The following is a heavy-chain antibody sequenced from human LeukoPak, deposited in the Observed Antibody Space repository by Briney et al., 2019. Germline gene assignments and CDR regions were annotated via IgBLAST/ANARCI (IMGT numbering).Heavy chain of an antibody. CDR3: ARGSGWLLDY. CDR2: IKQDGSES. CDR1: GFTFSNYW. Sequence: PGGSLRLSCAASGFTFSNYWMSWVRQAPGKGPEWVAKIKQDGSESLYVGSVTGRFTISSDNAKNSLYLQMNSLRAEDTAVYYCARGSGWLLDYWGQGTLLTVSS. D-gene: IGHD3-22*01. J-gene: IGHJ4*02. V-gene: IGHV3-7*01.